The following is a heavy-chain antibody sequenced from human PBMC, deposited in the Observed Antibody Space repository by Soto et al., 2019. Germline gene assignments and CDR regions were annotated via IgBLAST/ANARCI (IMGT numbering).Heavy chain of an antibody. CDR3: ARREGSCVTTTEGAFDI. D-gene: IGHD4-17*01. CDR2: IIPIFGTA. Sequence: SVKVSCKASGGTFSSYAISWVRQAPGQGLEWMGGIIPIFGTANYAQKFQGRVTITADKSTSTAYMELSSLRSEDTAVYYCARREGSCVTTTEGAFDIWGQGKMVTVSS. CDR1: GGTFSSYA. J-gene: IGHJ3*02. V-gene: IGHV1-69*06.